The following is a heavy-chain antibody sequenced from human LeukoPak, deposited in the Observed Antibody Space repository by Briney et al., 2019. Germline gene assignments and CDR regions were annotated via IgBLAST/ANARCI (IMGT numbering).Heavy chain of an antibody. CDR3: AHSFIAVAGYYFDY. V-gene: IGHV2-5*02. D-gene: IGHD6-19*01. Sequence: ESGPTLVKPTQTLTLTCTFSGFSLSTSGVGVGWIRQPPGKALEWLALIYWDDDKRYSPSLKSRLTITKDTSKNQEVLTMTNMDPVDTATYYCAHSFIAVAGYYFDYWGQGTLVTVSS. CDR2: IYWDDDK. J-gene: IGHJ4*02. CDR1: GFSLSTSGVG.